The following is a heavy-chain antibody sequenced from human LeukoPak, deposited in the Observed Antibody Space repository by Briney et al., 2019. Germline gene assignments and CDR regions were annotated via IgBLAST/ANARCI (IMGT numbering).Heavy chain of an antibody. V-gene: IGHV3-23*01. CDR3: AKDPTHYRVWDYYETIGLSY. D-gene: IGHD3-22*01. CDR1: RFTFSNYA. CDR2: IRDSAYRT. J-gene: IGHJ4*02. Sequence: GGSLRLSCAASRFTFSNYAMSWIRQAPGKGLEWVSSIRDSAYRTYYADSVKGRFTISRDNSKNTLYLQMNSLRAEDTAVYYCAKDPTHYRVWDYYETIGLSYWGQGTLVTVSS.